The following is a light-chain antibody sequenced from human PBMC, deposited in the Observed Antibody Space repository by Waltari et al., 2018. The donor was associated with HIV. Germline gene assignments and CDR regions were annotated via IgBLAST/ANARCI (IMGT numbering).Light chain of an antibody. J-gene: IGKJ5*01. Sequence: SCRASQSISSDLAWYQQRPGQAPRLLIYGASTRATGIPPRFSGSGSGTDFTLTISSLQSEDSAVYYCQQYHDWPPITFGRGTRLEIK. CDR2: GAS. CDR3: QQYHDWPPIT. CDR1: QSISSD. V-gene: IGKV3-15*01.